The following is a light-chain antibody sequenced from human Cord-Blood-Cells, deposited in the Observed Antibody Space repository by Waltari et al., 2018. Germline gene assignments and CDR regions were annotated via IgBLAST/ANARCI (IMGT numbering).Light chain of an antibody. J-gene: IGLJ1*01. CDR2: GNS. CDR3: QSYDSSLSGRV. Sequence: QSVLTQPPSVSGAPGQRVTISCTGSSSNIGAGYDVHWYQQLPGTAPKLLIYGNSNRPSGVPDRFSGSKSDTSASLAITGLQAEDEADYYCQSYDSSLSGRVFGTGTKVTVL. V-gene: IGLV1-40*01. CDR1: SSNIGAGYD.